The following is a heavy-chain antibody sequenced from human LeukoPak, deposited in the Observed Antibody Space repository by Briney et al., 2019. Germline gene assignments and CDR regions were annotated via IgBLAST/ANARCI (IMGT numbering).Heavy chain of an antibody. V-gene: IGHV4-30-4*07. CDR3: ARDPYDSEI. D-gene: IGHD3-10*01. Sequence: SETLSLTCDVSGDSISSGGCSWSWVRQPPGKGLEWIGYIYSSGRSYYNPSLQSRVTISIDTSKNEVSLKVTSVTAADTAVYYCARDPYDSEIWGQGTLVTVSS. J-gene: IGHJ4*02. CDR2: IYSSGRS. CDR1: GDSISSGGCS.